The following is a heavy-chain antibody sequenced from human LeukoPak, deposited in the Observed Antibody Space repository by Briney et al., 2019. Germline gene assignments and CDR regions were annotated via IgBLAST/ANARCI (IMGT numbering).Heavy chain of an antibody. CDR2: ISYDGSNK. CDR1: GFTFSSYA. Sequence: GGSLRLSCAASGFTFSSYAMHWVRQAPGKGLEWVAVISYDGSNKYYADSVKGRFTISRDNSKNTLYLQMNSLRAEDTAVYYCARGYNWNYVGYFDYWGQGTLVTVSS. V-gene: IGHV3-30-3*01. CDR3: ARGYNWNYVGYFDY. J-gene: IGHJ4*02. D-gene: IGHD1-7*01.